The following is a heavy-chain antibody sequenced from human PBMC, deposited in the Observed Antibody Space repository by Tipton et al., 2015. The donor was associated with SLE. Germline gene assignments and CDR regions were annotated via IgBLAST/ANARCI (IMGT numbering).Heavy chain of an antibody. CDR2: FYPGGTT. Sequence: TLSLTCTVSGDSISNYYWSWIRQSAGKGLEWMGRFYPGGTTSYNPSFKSRVTMSADTSKNQFSLKLNSVTAADTAVYYCARGARGAFDIWGQGALVTVSS. J-gene: IGHJ3*02. CDR1: GDSISNYY. CDR3: ARGARGAFDI. V-gene: IGHV4-4*07.